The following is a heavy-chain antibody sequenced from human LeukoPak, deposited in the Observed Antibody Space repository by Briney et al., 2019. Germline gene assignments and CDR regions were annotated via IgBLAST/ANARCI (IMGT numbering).Heavy chain of an antibody. Sequence: TLRLSCTASGFTFRSYSKNWASHPPGKGLERIRSIYYSGSTYYNPSLKSRVTISVDTSKNQFSLKLSSVTAADTAVYYCARQGWYVGIFFHMDVWGKGTTVTISS. CDR3: ARQGWYVGIFFHMDV. CDR2: IYYSGST. CDR1: GFTFRSYSKN. D-gene: IGHD6-19*01. V-gene: IGHV4-39*01. J-gene: IGHJ6*03.